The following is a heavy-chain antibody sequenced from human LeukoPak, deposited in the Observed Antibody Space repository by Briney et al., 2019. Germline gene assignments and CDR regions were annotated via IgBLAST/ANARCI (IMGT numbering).Heavy chain of an antibody. D-gene: IGHD3-10*01. CDR3: ARRGTSYGSGSYRAFDI. CDR1: GFTFSSYA. V-gene: IGHV3-30*04. Sequence: GGTLRLSCAASGFTFSSYAMHWVRQTPGEGLEWVAVISYDGSHKYYADSVKGRFTIFRDNSKNTVYLQMDSLRAEDTTVYYCARRGTSYGSGSYRAFDIWGQGTMVTVSS. J-gene: IGHJ3*02. CDR2: ISYDGSHK.